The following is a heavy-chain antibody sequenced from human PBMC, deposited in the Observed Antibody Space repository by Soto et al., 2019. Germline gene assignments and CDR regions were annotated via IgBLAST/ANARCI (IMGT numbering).Heavy chain of an antibody. J-gene: IGHJ6*02. V-gene: IGHV4-59*01. CDR3: ARVFRGQWLDYYYYGMDV. CDR2: IYYSGST. CDR1: GVSISSYY. Sequence: SETLSLTCTVSGVSISSYYWSWIRQPPGKGLEWIGYIYYSGSTNYNPSLKSRVTISLDTSKNQFSLKLSSVTAADTAVYYCARVFRGQWLDYYYYGMDVWGQGTTVTVSS. D-gene: IGHD6-19*01.